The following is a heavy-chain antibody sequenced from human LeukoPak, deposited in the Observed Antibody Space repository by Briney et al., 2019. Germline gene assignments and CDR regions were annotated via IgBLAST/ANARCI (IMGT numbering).Heavy chain of an antibody. J-gene: IGHJ4*02. D-gene: IGHD3-22*01. CDR1: GFTFSSYS. CDR2: ISSSSSYI. V-gene: IGHV3-21*01. Sequence: GGSLRLSCAASGFTFSSYSMSWVRQAPGKGLEWVSSISSSSSYIYYADSVKGRFTISRDNAKNSLYLQMNSLRAEDTAVYYCAKDSTHYRVWDNYDTRGLTYWGQGTLVTVSS. CDR3: AKDSTHYRVWDNYDTRGLTY.